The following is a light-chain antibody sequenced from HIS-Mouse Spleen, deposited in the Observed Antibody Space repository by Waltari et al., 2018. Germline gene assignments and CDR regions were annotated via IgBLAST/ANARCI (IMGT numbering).Light chain of an antibody. Sequence: QSALTQPASVSGSPGQSITISCTGTSSDVGSYNLVSWYQQHPGKAPKLMIYEGSKRPSGVSNRLSGSKSGNTASLTIAGLQAEDDADYYCCSYAGSSTFLVFGGGTKLTVL. J-gene: IGLJ2*01. CDR1: SSDVGSYNL. V-gene: IGLV2-23*03. CDR2: EGS. CDR3: CSYAGSSTFLV.